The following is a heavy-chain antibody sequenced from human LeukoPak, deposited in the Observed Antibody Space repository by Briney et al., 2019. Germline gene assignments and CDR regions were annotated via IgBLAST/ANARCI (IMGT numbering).Heavy chain of an antibody. J-gene: IGHJ4*02. D-gene: IGHD3-16*01. CDR2: IYHTGST. V-gene: IGHV4-4*02. CDR3: AKSGDYLWDY. Sequence: PSETLSLTCAVSGGSISTNNWWSWVRQPPGQGLEWIGEIYHTGSTNYSPSLRSRVTMSIDKSNNQFSLNLNSVTAADTAVYYCAKSGDYLWDYWGQGTLVTVSS. CDR1: GGSISTNNW.